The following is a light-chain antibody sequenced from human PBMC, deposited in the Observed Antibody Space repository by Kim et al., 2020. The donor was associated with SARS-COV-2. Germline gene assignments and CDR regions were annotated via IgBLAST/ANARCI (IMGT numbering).Light chain of an antibody. CDR3: AAWDDSLNGWV. CDR1: SSNVGSNT. J-gene: IGLJ3*02. Sequence: GRMATICSSGSSSNVGSNTVNWYQQLPGTAPKLLIYGNNQRPSGVPDRFSGSKSGTSASLAISGLQSEDEADYYCAAWDDSLNGWVFGGGTKLTVL. V-gene: IGLV1-44*01. CDR2: GNN.